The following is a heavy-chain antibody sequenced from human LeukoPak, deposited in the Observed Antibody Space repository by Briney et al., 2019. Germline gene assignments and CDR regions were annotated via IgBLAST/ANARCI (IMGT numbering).Heavy chain of an antibody. D-gene: IGHD6-13*01. CDR2: IYSGGST. Sequence: GGSLRLSCAASGFTVSSNYMNWVRQAPGKGLEWVSVIYSGGSTFYADSVKGRFTISRDNSNNTLYLQMNRLRAEDTAVYYCARGRGSWYGVYFDYWGQGTLVTVSS. CDR3: ARGRGSWYGVYFDY. V-gene: IGHV3-53*01. J-gene: IGHJ4*02. CDR1: GFTVSSNY.